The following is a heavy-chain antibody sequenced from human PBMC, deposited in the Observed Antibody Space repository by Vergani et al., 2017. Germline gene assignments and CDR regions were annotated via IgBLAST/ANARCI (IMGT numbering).Heavy chain of an antibody. CDR3: ARQYYYYYYMDV. V-gene: IGHV4-34*01. CDR2: IHHSGST. CDR1: GGSFSGYY. Sequence: QVQLQQWGAGLLKPSETLSLTCAVYGGSFSGYYCNWIRQPPGKGLEWIGEIHHSGSTNYNPSLKSRVTISVDTSKNQFSLKLSSVTAADTAVYYCARQYYYYYYMDVWGKGTTVTVSS. J-gene: IGHJ6*03.